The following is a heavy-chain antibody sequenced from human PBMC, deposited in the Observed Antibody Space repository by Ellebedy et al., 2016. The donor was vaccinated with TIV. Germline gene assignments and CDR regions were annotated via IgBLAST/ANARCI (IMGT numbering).Heavy chain of an antibody. V-gene: IGHV1-46*01. CDR1: GYTFTSYY. CDR2: INPNGGTT. Sequence: ASVKVSCKASGYTFTSYYMRWVRQAPGQGLEWMGIINPNGGTTSYTQKFQGRVTMTRDTSTSTVYMELSSLRSEDTAVYYCATDLRYCTNGVCFKRYDAFDIWGQGTMVTVSS. J-gene: IGHJ3*02. D-gene: IGHD2-8*01. CDR3: ATDLRYCTNGVCFKRYDAFDI.